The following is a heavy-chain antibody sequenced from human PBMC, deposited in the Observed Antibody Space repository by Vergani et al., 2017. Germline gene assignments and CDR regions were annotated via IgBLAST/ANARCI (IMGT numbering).Heavy chain of an antibody. D-gene: IGHD2-2*02. V-gene: IGHV3-30*18. CDR1: GFTFSSYG. CDR3: ANGLVVPAAIPPPFDY. J-gene: IGHJ4*02. Sequence: VQLVESGGGLVKPGGSLRLSCAASGFTFSSYGMHWVRQAPGKGLEWVAVISYDGSNKYYADSVKGRFTISRDNSKNTLYLQMNSLRAEDTAVYYCANGLVVPAAIPPPFDYWGQGTLVTVSS. CDR2: ISYDGSNK.